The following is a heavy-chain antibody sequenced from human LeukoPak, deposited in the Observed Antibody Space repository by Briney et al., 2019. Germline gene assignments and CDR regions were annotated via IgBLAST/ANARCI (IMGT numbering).Heavy chain of an antibody. J-gene: IGHJ4*02. Sequence: GSLRLSCAASGSLFSSYWMHWVRPVPGKGLVWVSRINTDASRTNYADSVKGRFTISRDNAKNTLYLQMNSLRAEDTAVYFCARDRVSGSYKGYLDYWGQGTLVTVSS. V-gene: IGHV3-74*01. CDR1: GSLFSSYW. CDR3: ARDRVSGSYKGYLDY. CDR2: INTDASRT. D-gene: IGHD6-19*01.